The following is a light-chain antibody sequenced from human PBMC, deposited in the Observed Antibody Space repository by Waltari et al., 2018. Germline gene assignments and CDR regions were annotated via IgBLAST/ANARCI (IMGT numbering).Light chain of an antibody. CDR3: QQYHSFPLT. CDR1: QDISTF. CDR2: TAF. V-gene: IGKV1-16*01. Sequence: TCRASQDISTFLAWFQQKPGKARKSLMDTAFSLQTGVPSRFSGSGSGTNFTLTISSLQPEDFATYFCQQYHSFPLTFGPGTKLD. J-gene: IGKJ3*01.